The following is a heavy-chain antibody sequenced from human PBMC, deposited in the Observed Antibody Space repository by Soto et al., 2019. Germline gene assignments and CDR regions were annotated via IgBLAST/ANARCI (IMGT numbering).Heavy chain of an antibody. V-gene: IGHV3-23*01. J-gene: IGHJ4*02. CDR3: ATAAIMYSLSLHYFDP. Sequence: GGYRRDSYVVSGGMSRRYAMHGVRQALGKGLEWVSGISGSGGATSYADSVKGRFAVSRDNSKNTLYLQMNSLRAEDTAVYYCATAAIMYSLSLHYFDPWGQET. CDR1: GGMSRRYA. CDR2: ISGSGGAT. D-gene: IGHD5-18*01.